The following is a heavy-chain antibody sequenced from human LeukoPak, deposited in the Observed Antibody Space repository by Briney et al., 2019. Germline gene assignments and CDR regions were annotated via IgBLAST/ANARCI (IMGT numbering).Heavy chain of an antibody. Sequence: PSETLSLTCTVSGGPISSYYWSWIRQPPGKGLEWIGYIYYSGSTNYNPSLKSRVTTSVDTSKNQFSLKLSSVTAADTAVYYCAREGEGVDYWGQGTLVTVSS. CDR1: GGPISSYY. J-gene: IGHJ4*02. D-gene: IGHD1-26*01. CDR3: AREGEGVDY. V-gene: IGHV4-59*01. CDR2: IYYSGST.